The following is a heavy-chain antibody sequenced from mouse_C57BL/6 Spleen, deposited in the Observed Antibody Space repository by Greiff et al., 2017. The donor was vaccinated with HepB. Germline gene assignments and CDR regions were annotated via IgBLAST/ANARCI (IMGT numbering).Heavy chain of an antibody. CDR3: ARAYYSNYAYAMDY. Sequence: VQLKESGPGLVKPSQSLSLTCSVTGYSITSGYYWNWIRQFPGNKLEWMGYISYDGSNNYNPSLKKRISITRDTSKNQFFLKLNSVTTEDTGTYYCARAYYSNYAYAMDYWGQGTSVTVSS. CDR1: GYSITSGYY. V-gene: IGHV3-6*01. CDR2: ISYDGSN. D-gene: IGHD2-5*01. J-gene: IGHJ4*01.